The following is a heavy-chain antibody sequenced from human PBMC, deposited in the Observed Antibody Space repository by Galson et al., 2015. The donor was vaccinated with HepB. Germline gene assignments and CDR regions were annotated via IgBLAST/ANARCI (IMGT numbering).Heavy chain of an antibody. CDR2: IVVGSGNT. D-gene: IGHD6-6*01. CDR1: GFTFTSSA. V-gene: IGHV1-58*01. CDR3: AADSGSSSSSHFDY. Sequence: SVKVSCKTSGFTFTSSAVQWVRQARGQRLEWIGWIVVGSGNTNYAQKFQERVTITRDMSTSTAYMELSSLRSEDTAVYYCAADSGSSSSSHFDYWGQGTLVTVSS. J-gene: IGHJ4*02.